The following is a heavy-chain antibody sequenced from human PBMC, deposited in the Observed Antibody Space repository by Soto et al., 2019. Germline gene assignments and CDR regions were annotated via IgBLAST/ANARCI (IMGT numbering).Heavy chain of an antibody. CDR3: ARFLVPYYYDSSGYSMVNWFDP. V-gene: IGHV1-69*06. CDR1: GGTFSSYA. CDR2: IIPIFGTA. Sequence: SVKVSCKASGGTFSSYAISWVRQAPGQGLEWMGGIIPIFGTANYAQKFQGRVTITADKSTSTAYMELSSLRSEDTAVYYCARFLVPYYYDSSGYSMVNWFDPWGQGTLVTVS. J-gene: IGHJ5*02. D-gene: IGHD3-22*01.